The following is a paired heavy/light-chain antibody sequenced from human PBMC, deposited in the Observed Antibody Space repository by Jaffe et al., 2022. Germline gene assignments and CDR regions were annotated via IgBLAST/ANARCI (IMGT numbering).Heavy chain of an antibody. CDR2: IYWHDDK. V-gene: IGHV2-5*01. D-gene: IGHD2-2*01. CDR1: GFSLSTSGVG. J-gene: IGHJ5*01. CDR3: AHGRREGTYCTSASCVIWFGP. Sequence: QITLKESGPTLVKPTQTLTLTCTFSGFSLSTSGVGVGWIRQPPGKALEWLALIYWHDDKRYNTSLKSRLTITKDTSKNEVVLTMTNMDPVDTATYFCAHGRREGTYCTSASCVIWFGPWGQGTLVTVSS.
Light chain of an antibody. Sequence: DIVMTQSPDSLAVSLGERATINCRSSQSVLYSSNNKNHLAWYQQKPGQPPKLLINWASTRESGVPDRFSGSGSGTDFTLTISTLQAEDVAVYYCQQYFNFPPTFGQGTRLEIK. J-gene: IGKJ5*01. V-gene: IGKV4-1*01. CDR2: WAS. CDR3: QQYFNFPPT. CDR1: QSVLYSSNNKNH.